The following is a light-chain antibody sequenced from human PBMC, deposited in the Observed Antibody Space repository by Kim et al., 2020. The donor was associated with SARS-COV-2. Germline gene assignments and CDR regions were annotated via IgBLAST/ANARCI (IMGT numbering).Light chain of an antibody. V-gene: IGLV2-14*04. CDR1: SSDVGVYNY. Sequence: GPSITISCTETSSDVGVYNYVSWYQQHPGEAPKLMLYDVSNRPSGVSNRFSGSKSGNTASLTISGLQAEDETDYYCSSYTSSSTWVFGGGTQLTVL. CDR2: DVS. J-gene: IGLJ3*02. CDR3: SSYTSSSTWV.